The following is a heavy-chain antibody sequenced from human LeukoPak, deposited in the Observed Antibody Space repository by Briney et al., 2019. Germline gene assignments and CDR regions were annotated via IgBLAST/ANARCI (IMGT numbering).Heavy chain of an antibody. J-gene: IGHJ3*02. Sequence: GRSLRLSCAASGFTFSSYGMHWVRQAPGKGLEWVAVISYDGSNKYYADSVKGRFTISRDNSKNTLYLQMNSLRAEDTAVYYCAELLGLPDGDAFDIWGQGTMVTVSS. V-gene: IGHV3-30*03. CDR3: AELLGLPDGDAFDI. CDR2: ISYDGSNK. D-gene: IGHD1-26*01. CDR1: GFTFSSYG.